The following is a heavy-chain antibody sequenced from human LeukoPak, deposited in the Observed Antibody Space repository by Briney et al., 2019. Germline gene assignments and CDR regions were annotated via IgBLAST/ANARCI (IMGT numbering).Heavy chain of an antibody. Sequence: GASVKVSCKASGYTFTSYGISWVRQAPGQGLEWMGIINPSGGSTSYAQKFQGRVTMTRDISTSTVYMELSSLRSEDTAVYYCARVLSPLIAAAVYWGQGTLVTVSS. CDR3: ARVLSPLIAAAVY. CDR1: GYTFTSYG. V-gene: IGHV1-46*01. D-gene: IGHD6-13*01. CDR2: INPSGGST. J-gene: IGHJ4*02.